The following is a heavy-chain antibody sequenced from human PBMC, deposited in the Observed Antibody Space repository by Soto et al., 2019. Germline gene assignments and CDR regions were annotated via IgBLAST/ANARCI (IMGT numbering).Heavy chain of an antibody. J-gene: IGHJ5*01. V-gene: IGHV4-59*01. CDR1: CGSIHGYY. CDR3: ERLGTGEAAGTFWFYP. CDR2: MYYTGDT. Sequence: SETLSLTCTVSCGSIHGYYWTWSRQAPGREMEWIGYMYYTGDTNYNPSLKSRVSISIDKSKNLFSLNLTSVTAADTAIYYCERLGTGEAAGTFWFYPWCQGTQDTGSS. D-gene: IGHD1-1*01.